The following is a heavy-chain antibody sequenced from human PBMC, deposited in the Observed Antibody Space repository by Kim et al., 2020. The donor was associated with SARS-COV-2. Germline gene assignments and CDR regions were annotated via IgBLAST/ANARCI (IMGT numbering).Heavy chain of an antibody. V-gene: IGHV3-30-3*01. J-gene: IGHJ3*02. CDR1: GFTFSSYA. CDR2: ISYDGSNK. Sequence: GGSLRLSCAASGFTFSSYAMHWVRQAPGKGLEWVAVISYDGSNKYYADSVKGRFTISRDNSKNTLYLQMNSLRAEDTAVYYCARDFQLRYFDWLLGPYAFEIWGQGTMVTVSS. D-gene: IGHD3-9*01. CDR3: ARDFQLRYFDWLLGPYAFEI.